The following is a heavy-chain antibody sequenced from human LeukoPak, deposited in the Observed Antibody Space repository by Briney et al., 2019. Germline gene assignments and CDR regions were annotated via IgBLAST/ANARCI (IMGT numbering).Heavy chain of an antibody. J-gene: IGHJ6*02. CDR1: GFTFDDYA. V-gene: IGHV3-9*01. CDR2: ISWNSGSI. CDR3: AKDVKSSGSSHGMDV. Sequence: GGFLRLSCAASGFTFDDYAMHWVQQAPGKGLEWVSGISWNSGSIGYADSVKGRFTISRDNAKNSLYLQMNSLRAEDTALYYCAKDVKSSGSSHGMDVWGQGTTVTVSS. D-gene: IGHD3-22*01.